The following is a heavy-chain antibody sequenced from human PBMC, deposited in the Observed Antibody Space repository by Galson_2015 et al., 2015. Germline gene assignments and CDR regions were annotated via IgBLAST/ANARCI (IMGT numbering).Heavy chain of an antibody. CDR1: GGSISSYY. V-gene: IGHV4-59*01. CDR2: IYYSGST. J-gene: IGHJ6*03. Sequence: SETLSLTCTVSGGSISSYYWSWIRQPPGKGLEWIGYIYYSGSTNYNPSLKSRATISVDTSKNQFSLKLSSVTAADTAVYYCARDQRYSSGWEYYYYMDVWGKGTTVTVSS. D-gene: IGHD6-19*01. CDR3: ARDQRYSSGWEYYYYMDV.